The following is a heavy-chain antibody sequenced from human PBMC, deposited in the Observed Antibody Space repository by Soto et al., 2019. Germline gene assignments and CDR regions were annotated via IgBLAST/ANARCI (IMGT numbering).Heavy chain of an antibody. CDR3: AILPSEKYEYDY. D-gene: IGHD2-15*01. J-gene: IGHJ4*02. V-gene: IGHV1-69*13. CDR1: GGTFSSYA. CDR2: IIPIFGTA. Sequence: SVKVSCKASGGTFSSYAISWVRQAPGQGLEWMGGIIPIFGTANYAQKFQGRVTITADESTSTAYMELSSLRSEDTAVYYCAILPSEKYEYDYWGQGTPVTVSS.